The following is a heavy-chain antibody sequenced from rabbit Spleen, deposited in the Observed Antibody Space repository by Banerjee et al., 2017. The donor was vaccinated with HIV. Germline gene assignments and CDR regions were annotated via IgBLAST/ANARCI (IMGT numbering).Heavy chain of an antibody. Sequence: QSLEESGGDLVKPGASLTLTCTASGFSFSSDHDMCWVRQAPGKGLEWITCIYTGSSGFTYYATWAKGRFTISKTSSTTVTLQMTSLTAADTATYFCARAPNDATFANYADYFNYWGQGTLVTVS. J-gene: IGHJ4*01. CDR2: IYTGSSGFT. CDR1: GFSFSSDHD. D-gene: IGHD2-1*01. V-gene: IGHV1S40*01. CDR3: ARAPNDATFANYADYFNY.